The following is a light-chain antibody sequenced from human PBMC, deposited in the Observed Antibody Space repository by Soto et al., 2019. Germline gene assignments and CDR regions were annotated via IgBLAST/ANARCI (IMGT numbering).Light chain of an antibody. V-gene: IGLV3-21*02. Sequence: ELTQPPSVSVVPGQTARITCGGNNIGSKRVHWYQQRPGQAPVLVVHDDSDRPSGIPERFSGSKFRNTATLTISRVEAGDEADYYCQVWDSDSDSWVFGGGTKLTVL. CDR1: NIGSKR. CDR2: DDS. CDR3: QVWDSDSDSWV. J-gene: IGLJ3*02.